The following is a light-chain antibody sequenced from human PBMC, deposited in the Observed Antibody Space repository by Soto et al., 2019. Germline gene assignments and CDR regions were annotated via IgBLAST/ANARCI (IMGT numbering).Light chain of an antibody. CDR3: QQYNNWPPWT. Sequence: DIQMTQSPSSLSASVGDRVTITCRASQSISSYLNWYQQKPGKAPKFLIYAASSLQSGVPSRFSGSGSGTYFTLTISSLQSEDFAVYYCQQYNNWPPWTFGQGTKVDI. CDR1: QSISSY. CDR2: AAS. V-gene: IGKV1-39*01. J-gene: IGKJ1*01.